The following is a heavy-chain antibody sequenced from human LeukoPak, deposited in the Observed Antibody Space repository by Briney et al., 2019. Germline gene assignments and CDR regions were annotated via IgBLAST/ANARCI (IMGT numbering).Heavy chain of an antibody. V-gene: IGHV3-30-3*01. CDR1: GFTFSSYA. CDR2: ISYDGSNK. Sequence: GGSLRLSCAASGFTFSSYAMHWVRQAPGKGLEWVAVISYDGSNKYYADSVKGRFTISRDNSKNTLYLQMNSLRAEDTAVYYCARLTYYYDSSGNNFDYWGQGTLVTASS. CDR3: ARLTYYYDSSGNNFDY. D-gene: IGHD3-22*01. J-gene: IGHJ4*02.